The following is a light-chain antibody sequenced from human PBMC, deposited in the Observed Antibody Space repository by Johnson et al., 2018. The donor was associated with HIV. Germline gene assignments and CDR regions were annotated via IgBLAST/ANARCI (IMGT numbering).Light chain of an antibody. V-gene: IGLV1-51*02. CDR1: NSNIGNSY. CDR3: GTWDSSLSAYV. Sequence: QSVLTQPPSVSAAPGQKVTISCSGSNSNIGNSYVSWYQQLPGTAPKLLIYENNKRPSGIPDRFSGSKSGTSATLGITGLQTGDDADYFCGTWDSSLSAYVFGTGTKVTVL. CDR2: ENN. J-gene: IGLJ1*01.